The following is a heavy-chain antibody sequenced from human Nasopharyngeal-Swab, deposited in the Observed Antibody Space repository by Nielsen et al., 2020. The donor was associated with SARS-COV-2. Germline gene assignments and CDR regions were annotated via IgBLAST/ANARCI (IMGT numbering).Heavy chain of an antibody. V-gene: IGHV4-30-4*01. CDR3: ARDYYDSSGYYGRFDP. D-gene: IGHD3-22*01. CDR2: IYYSGST. Sequence: WIRQPPGKGLEWIGYIYYSGSTYYNPSLKSRVTISVDTSKNQFSLKLSSVTAADTAVYYCARDYYDSSGYYGRFDPWGQGTLVTVSS. J-gene: IGHJ5*02.